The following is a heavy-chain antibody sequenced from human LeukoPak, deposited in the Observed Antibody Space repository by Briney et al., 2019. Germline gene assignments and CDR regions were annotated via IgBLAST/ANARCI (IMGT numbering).Heavy chain of an antibody. CDR2: ISWNSGSM. Sequence: PGRSLRLPCAASGFSFDDYAMHWVRQVPGKGLEWVAGISWNSGSMDYVDSVKGRFTISRDNAKNSVYLQMNNLRAEDTALYYCAKDHLGYMDVWGKGTTVTISS. V-gene: IGHV3-9*01. CDR1: GFSFDDYA. J-gene: IGHJ6*03. CDR3: AKDHLGYMDV. D-gene: IGHD7-27*01.